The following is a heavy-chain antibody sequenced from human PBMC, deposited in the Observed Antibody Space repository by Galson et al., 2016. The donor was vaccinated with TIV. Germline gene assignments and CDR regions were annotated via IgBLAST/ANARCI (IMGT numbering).Heavy chain of an antibody. V-gene: IGHV3-21*01. CDR1: GFTFSGHG. D-gene: IGHD2-15*01. CDR3: ARIIGYWIGYYSMDV. Sequence: SLRLSCAASGFTFSGHGMNWVRQAPGKGLEWVSSISNSGDYIYYSESMEGRVTISRDNAKKSLYLQMHSLRAEDTAVYYCARIIGYWIGYYSMDVWGQGTTVTASS. CDR2: ISNSGDYI. J-gene: IGHJ6*02.